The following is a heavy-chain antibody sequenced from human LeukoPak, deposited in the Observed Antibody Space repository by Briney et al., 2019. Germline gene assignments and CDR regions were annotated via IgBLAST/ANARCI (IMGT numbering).Heavy chain of an antibody. J-gene: IGHJ5*02. V-gene: IGHV3-23*01. CDR1: GYIFSNFG. Sequence: GGSLRLSCAASGYIFSNFGISWVRQAPGKGLEWVSTITSSGGNTYYVETVKGRFTISRDNSKNTLYLQMNSLRAEDTAVYYCAKDGITMVRGKNWFDPWGQGTLVTVSS. D-gene: IGHD3-10*01. CDR2: ITSSGGNT. CDR3: AKDGITMVRGKNWFDP.